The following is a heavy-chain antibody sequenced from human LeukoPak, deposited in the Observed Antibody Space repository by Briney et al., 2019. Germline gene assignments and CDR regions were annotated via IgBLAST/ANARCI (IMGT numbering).Heavy chain of an antibody. J-gene: IGHJ4*02. Sequence: GRSLRLSCAASGFTFSSYGMHWVRQAPGKGLEWVAVISYDGSNKYYADSVKGRFTISRDNSKNTLYLQMNSLRAEDTAVYYCAKDQDSWYDYFDYWGQGTLVTVSS. CDR3: AKDQDSWYDYFDY. V-gene: IGHV3-30*18. CDR2: ISYDGSNK. CDR1: GFTFSSYG. D-gene: IGHD6-13*01.